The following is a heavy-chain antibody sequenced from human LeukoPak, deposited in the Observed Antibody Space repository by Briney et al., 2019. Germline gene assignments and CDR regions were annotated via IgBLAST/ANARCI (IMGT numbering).Heavy chain of an antibody. D-gene: IGHD5/OR15-5a*01. CDR3: ARGFFSLRSPGLPYFDH. Sequence: SETLSLTCAVSGRPFSDYYWTRIRQPPGKGLQWIGEINHSGSTNYDPSLKSRVLISVDTSKNQFSLKVTSVTAADTAVYYCARGFFSLRSPGLPYFDHWGQGALVTVSS. J-gene: IGHJ4*02. CDR1: GRPFSDYY. V-gene: IGHV4-34*01. CDR2: INHSGST.